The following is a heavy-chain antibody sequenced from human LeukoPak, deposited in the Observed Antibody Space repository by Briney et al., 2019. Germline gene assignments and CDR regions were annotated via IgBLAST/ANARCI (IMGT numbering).Heavy chain of an antibody. D-gene: IGHD3-16*01. Sequence: GASVKVSCKASGGTLSSYAISWVRQAPGQGLEWMGGIIPIFGTANYAQKFQGRVTITADESTSTAYMELSSLRSEDTAVYYCARDIRRGTLDYWGQGTLVTVSS. CDR2: IIPIFGTA. CDR3: ARDIRRGTLDY. V-gene: IGHV1-69*13. CDR1: GGTLSSYA. J-gene: IGHJ4*02.